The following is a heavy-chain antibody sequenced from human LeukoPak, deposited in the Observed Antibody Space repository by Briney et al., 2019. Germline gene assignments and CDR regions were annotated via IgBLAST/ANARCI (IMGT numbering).Heavy chain of an antibody. CDR3: ARGIQLWTETDY. CDR1: GFTVCCNY. V-gene: IGHV3-66*01. CDR2: IYSGGST. J-gene: IGHJ4*02. D-gene: IGHD5-18*01. Sequence: GGSLRISCGASGFTVCCNYMSWVGAAPGKVLASVSVIYSGGSTYYADSVKGRFTISRDNSKNTLYLQMNSLRAEDTAVYYCARGIQLWTETDYWGQGTLVTVSS.